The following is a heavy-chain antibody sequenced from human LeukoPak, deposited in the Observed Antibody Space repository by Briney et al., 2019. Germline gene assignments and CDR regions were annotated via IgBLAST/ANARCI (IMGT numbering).Heavy chain of an antibody. J-gene: IGHJ3*02. CDR1: GFTFSRYS. D-gene: IGHD3-22*01. Sequence: GGSLRLSCAASGFTFSRYSMSWVRQAPGKGLEWVANIKQDGSEKYYVDSVKGRFTISRDNAKNSLYLQMNSLRAEDTAVYYCARGPYYDSSGYYPGGAFDIWGQGTMVTVSS. CDR2: IKQDGSEK. V-gene: IGHV3-7*05. CDR3: ARGPYYDSSGYYPGGAFDI.